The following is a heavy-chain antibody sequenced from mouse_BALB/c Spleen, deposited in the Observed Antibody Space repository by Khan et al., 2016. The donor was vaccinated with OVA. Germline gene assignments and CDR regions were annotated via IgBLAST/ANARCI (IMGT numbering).Heavy chain of an antibody. J-gene: IGHJ3*01. Sequence: EVELVESGGDLVKPGGSLKLSCSASGFTFSTYAMSWVRQTPEKRLEWVATISSDGDNIYYPDSVKGRFTISRATAKNTLFLKRSRLRSENTVMYYGASHNYCPCAYWGQGTLVTVSA. CDR2: ISSDGDNI. CDR1: GFTFSTYA. CDR3: ASHNYCPCAY. D-gene: IGHD1-1*01. V-gene: IGHV5-9-3*01.